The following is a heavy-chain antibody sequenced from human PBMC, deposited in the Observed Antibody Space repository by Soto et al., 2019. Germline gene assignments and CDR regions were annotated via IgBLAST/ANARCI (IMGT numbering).Heavy chain of an antibody. CDR3: ASWLKGPDSGNYYYGMDV. Sequence: QVQLVQSGAEVKKPGSSVKVSCKASGGAFSDYAFSWVRQAPGQGLEWLGGIMPIFRAPDYAQKFQGRVTITADEFTRKAYMEMNSLRSEDTAVYYCASWLKGPDSGNYYYGMDVWGQGTTVTVS. CDR1: GGAFSDYA. CDR2: IMPIFRAP. J-gene: IGHJ6*02. V-gene: IGHV1-69*12. D-gene: IGHD3-22*01.